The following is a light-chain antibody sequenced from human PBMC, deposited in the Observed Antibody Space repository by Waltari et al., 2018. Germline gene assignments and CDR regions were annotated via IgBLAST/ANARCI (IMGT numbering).Light chain of an antibody. CDR3: QHHVRLPAT. V-gene: IGKV3-20*01. CDR2: AAA. CDR1: QSVNTY. J-gene: IGKJ1*01. Sequence: EIVLTQSPGTLSLSPGERATLSCRASQSVNTYLAWYQQKPGQYPRLLIYAAANRAAGIPDRLSGSGSGTDFSLTISRLEAEDFAVYYCQHHVRLPATFGQGTKVESK.